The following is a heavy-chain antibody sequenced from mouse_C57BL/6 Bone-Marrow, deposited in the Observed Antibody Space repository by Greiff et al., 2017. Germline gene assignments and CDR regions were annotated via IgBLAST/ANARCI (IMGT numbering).Heavy chain of an antibody. Sequence: QVQLQQPGAELVKPGASVKLSCKASGYTFTSYWMQWVKQRPGQGLEWIGEIDPSDSYTNYNQKFKGKATLTVDTSSSTAYMQLSSLTSEDSAVYYRARESETYYAMDYWGQGTSVTVSS. CDR3: ARESETYYAMDY. V-gene: IGHV1-50*01. D-gene: IGHD6-2*01. CDR2: IDPSDSYT. CDR1: GYTFTSYW. J-gene: IGHJ4*01.